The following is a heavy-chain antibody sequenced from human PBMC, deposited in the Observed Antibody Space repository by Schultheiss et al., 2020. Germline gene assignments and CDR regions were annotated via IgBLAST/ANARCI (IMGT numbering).Heavy chain of an antibody. CDR3: ARDRGSGRGFDY. J-gene: IGHJ4*02. CDR2: IYHSGST. CDR1: GGSISSSNW. V-gene: IGHV4-4*02. Sequence: SETLSLTCAVSGGSISSSNWWSWVRQPPGKGLEWIGEIYHSGSTNYNPSLKSRVTISVDKSKNQFSLKLSSVTAADTAVYYCARDRGSGRGFDYWGQGTLVTVAS. D-gene: IGHD3-10*01.